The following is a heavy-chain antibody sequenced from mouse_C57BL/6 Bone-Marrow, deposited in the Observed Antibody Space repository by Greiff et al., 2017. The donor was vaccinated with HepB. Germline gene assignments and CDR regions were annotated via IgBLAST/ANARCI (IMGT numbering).Heavy chain of an antibody. CDR1: GFTFSSYA. J-gene: IGHJ4*01. CDR3: TREPGGAMDY. Sequence: EVQLVESGGGLVKPGGSLKLSCAASGFTFSSYAMSWVRQTPEKRLEWVATISDGGSYTYYPDNVKGRFTISRDNAKNNLYLQMSHLKSEDTAMYYCTREPGGAMDYWGQGTSVTVSS. CDR2: ISDGGSYT. V-gene: IGHV5-4*01.